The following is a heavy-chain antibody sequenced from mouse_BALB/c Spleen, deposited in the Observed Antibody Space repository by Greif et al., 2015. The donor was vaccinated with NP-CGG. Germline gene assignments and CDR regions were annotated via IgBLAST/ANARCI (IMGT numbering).Heavy chain of an antibody. Sequence: VQLQQPGPELVKPGASMKISCKASGYSFTGYTMNWVKQSHGKNLEWIGLINPYNGGTSYNQKFKGKATLTVDKSSSTDYMELLSLTSEDSAVYYCAREGNGNYDAMDYWGQGTSVTVSS. J-gene: IGHJ4*01. V-gene: IGHV1-25*01. D-gene: IGHD2-1*01. CDR3: AREGNGNYDAMDY. CDR1: GYSFTGYT. CDR2: INPYNGGT.